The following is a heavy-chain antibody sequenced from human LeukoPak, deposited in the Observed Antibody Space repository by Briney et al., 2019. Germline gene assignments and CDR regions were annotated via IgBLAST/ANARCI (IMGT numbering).Heavy chain of an antibody. J-gene: IGHJ4*02. D-gene: IGHD1-26*01. CDR2: IFYSGST. V-gene: IGHV4-59*08. Sequence: PSETLSLTCNVSGGSISSYYWSWIRQPPGKGLEWIGYIFYSGSTNYNPSLKSRVTISVDTSKNQFSLNLSSVTAADTAVYYCARGARGSYSYWGQGTLVTVSS. CDR1: GGSISSYY. CDR3: ARGARGSYSY.